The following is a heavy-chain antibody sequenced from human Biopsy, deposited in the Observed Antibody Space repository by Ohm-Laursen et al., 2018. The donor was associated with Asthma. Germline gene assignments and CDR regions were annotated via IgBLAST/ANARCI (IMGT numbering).Heavy chain of an antibody. J-gene: IGHJ6*02. D-gene: IGHD3-10*01. CDR2: ISVYNGNT. V-gene: IGHV1-18*01. CDR3: ARAVDYSHYYGIDV. Sequence: SVKVSCKTSGYTFNSAGITWVQQAPGQGLEWMGWISVYNGNTKVAQKLQDRVTMITDTSTSAAYMELRSLRSDDTAVYFCARAVDYSHYYGIDVWGQGTTVTVS. CDR1: GYTFNSAG.